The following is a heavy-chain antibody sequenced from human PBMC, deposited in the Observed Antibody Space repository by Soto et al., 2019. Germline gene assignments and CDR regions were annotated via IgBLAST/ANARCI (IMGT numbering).Heavy chain of an antibody. D-gene: IGHD2-2*01. CDR3: ARDTVVPTALYYFDY. CDR2: IIPILGIA. Sequence: SLRVSGTDSGGTFSSYSISWVRQANGQGLEWMGRIIPILGIANYAQKVQGRVTISADKSTSTAYMELSSLRSEDTAVYYCARDTVVPTALYYFDYWGQGTPVTVS. CDR1: GGTFSSYS. V-gene: IGHV1-69*04. J-gene: IGHJ4*02.